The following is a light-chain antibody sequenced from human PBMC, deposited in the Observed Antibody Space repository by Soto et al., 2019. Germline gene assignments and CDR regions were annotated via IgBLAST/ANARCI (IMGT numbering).Light chain of an antibody. V-gene: IGLV3-21*04. Sequence: SYELTQPPSVSVAPGKTARITCGGNNIGSKSVHWYQQKPGQAPVLVIYYDSDRPSGIPERFSGSNSGNTATLTISRVEAGDEAVYYCQVWDSSSVVFGGGTKLTVL. CDR2: YDS. CDR1: NIGSKS. CDR3: QVWDSSSVV. J-gene: IGLJ2*01.